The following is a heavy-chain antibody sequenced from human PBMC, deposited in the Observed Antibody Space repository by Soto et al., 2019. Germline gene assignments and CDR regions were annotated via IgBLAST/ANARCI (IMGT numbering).Heavy chain of an antibody. J-gene: IGHJ4*02. Sequence: PGGSLRLSCAASGFTFSSYAMHWVRQAPGKGLEWVAVISYDGSNKYYADSVKGRFTISRDNSKNTLYLQMNSLRAEDTAAYYCARLITYDYVWGSYRPFDYWGQGTLVTVSS. CDR2: ISYDGSNK. CDR1: GFTFSSYA. V-gene: IGHV3-30-3*01. D-gene: IGHD3-16*02. CDR3: ARLITYDYVWGSYRPFDY.